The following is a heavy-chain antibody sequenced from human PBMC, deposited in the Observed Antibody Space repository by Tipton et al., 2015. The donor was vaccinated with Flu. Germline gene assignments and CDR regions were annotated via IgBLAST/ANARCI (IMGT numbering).Heavy chain of an antibody. CDR2: INPDGSEI. D-gene: IGHD3-10*01. J-gene: IGHJ4*02. CDR1: GFSFTAYW. V-gene: IGHV3-7*04. Sequence: GSLRLSCACSGFSFTAYWMTWIRQAPGKGLEWVAVINPDGSEIHYRDSVKGRFTLSRDNARNLASLQMRSLRVEDTALYYCVRAIAASGSLWGQGALITVSS. CDR3: VRAIAASGSL.